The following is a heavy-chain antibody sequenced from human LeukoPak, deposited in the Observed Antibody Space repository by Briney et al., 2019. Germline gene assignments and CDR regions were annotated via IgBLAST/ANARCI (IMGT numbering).Heavy chain of an antibody. J-gene: IGHJ4*02. CDR1: GFTFSSYG. D-gene: IGHD6-19*01. CDR3: ARGHSSGWYPFDY. Sequence: GRSLRLSCAASGFTFSSYGMNWVRQAPGKGLEWVSSISSSSSYIYYADSVKGRFTISRDNAKNSLYLQMNSLRAEDTAVYFCARGHSSGWYPFDYWGQGTLVTVSS. CDR2: ISSSSSYI. V-gene: IGHV3-21*01.